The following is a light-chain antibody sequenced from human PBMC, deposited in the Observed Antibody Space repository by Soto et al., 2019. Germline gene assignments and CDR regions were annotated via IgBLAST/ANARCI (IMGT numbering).Light chain of an antibody. CDR2: DAS. CDR1: QSVSIY. CDR3: QQRSNWPWT. Sequence: EIVLTQSPATLPLSPGERATLSCRASQSVSIYLAWYQQKPGQAPRLLIYDASSRATDIPDRFTGSGSGTDFTLTISSLEPEDFAVYYCQQRSNWPWTFGQGTKVEIK. V-gene: IGKV3-11*01. J-gene: IGKJ1*01.